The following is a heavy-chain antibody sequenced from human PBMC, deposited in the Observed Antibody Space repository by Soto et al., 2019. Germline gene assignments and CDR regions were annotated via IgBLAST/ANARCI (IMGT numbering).Heavy chain of an antibody. J-gene: IGHJ4*01. V-gene: IGHV4-59*11. D-gene: IGHD5-18*01. CDR1: GDSISSHY. CDR3: ARGLHGYSYVYLDN. Sequence: LSLTCSVSGDSISSHYWSWIRQPPGKGLEWIGYIHHSGSTNYNPSLESRLTISMDTSENQLSLRLTSVTAADTAIYYCARGLHGYSYVYLDNWGHGDLVTVSS. CDR2: IHHSGST.